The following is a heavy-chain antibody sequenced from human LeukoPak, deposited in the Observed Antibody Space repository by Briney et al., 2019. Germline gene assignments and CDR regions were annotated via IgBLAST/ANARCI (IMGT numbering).Heavy chain of an antibody. D-gene: IGHD3-22*01. J-gene: IGHJ4*02. CDR1: GFTFSSYW. Sequence: GGSLRLSCAASGFTFSSYWMNWVRQAPGKGLEWVSSISSSSSFRYYADSVKGRFTISRHNAKNSLYLQMNSLRAEDTAVYYCARESSGYFYWGQGTLVTVSS. V-gene: IGHV3-21*01. CDR3: ARESSGYFY. CDR2: ISSSSSFR.